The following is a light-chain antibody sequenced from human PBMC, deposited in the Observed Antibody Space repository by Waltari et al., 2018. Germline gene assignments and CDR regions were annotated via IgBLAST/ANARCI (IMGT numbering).Light chain of an antibody. Sequence: EIVLTQSPGTLSLSPGERATLSCRASQSVSRALAWYQQNPCQAPRHLIYGASNRATGIPDRCSGSGSGTDFSLIISRLEPEDFAVYYCQHYVSLPVTFGQGTKVEIK. V-gene: IGKV3-20*01. J-gene: IGKJ1*01. CDR1: QSVSRA. CDR2: GAS. CDR3: QHYVSLPVT.